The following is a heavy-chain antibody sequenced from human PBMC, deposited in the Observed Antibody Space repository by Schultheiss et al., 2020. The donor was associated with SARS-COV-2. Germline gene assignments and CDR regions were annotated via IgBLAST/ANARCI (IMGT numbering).Heavy chain of an antibody. CDR3: AKAPLPVAGRGYYFDY. J-gene: IGHJ4*02. CDR1: GFTFDDYA. V-gene: IGHV3-9*01. D-gene: IGHD6-19*01. Sequence: GGSLKISCAASGFTFDDYAMHWVRQAPGKGLEWVSGISWNSGSIGYADSVKGRFTISRDNAKNSLYLQMNSLRAEDTALYYCAKAPLPVAGRGYYFDYWGQGTLVTVSS. CDR2: ISWNSGSI.